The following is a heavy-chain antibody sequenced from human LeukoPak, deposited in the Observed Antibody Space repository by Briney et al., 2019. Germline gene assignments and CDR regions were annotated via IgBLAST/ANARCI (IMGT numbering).Heavy chain of an antibody. CDR3: TKGHYDDCG. D-gene: IGHD3-3*01. J-gene: IGHJ4*02. CDR1: GFTVTSFW. V-gene: IGHV3-7*01. CDR2: IKDDGTEK. Sequence: PGGSLRLSCAASGFTVTSFWMNWVRQAPGKGLEWVANIKDDGTEKYYVDSVKGRFTISRDSAKNSLYLQMSSLRTEDTAMYYCTKGHYDDCGRGRGTLVTVSS.